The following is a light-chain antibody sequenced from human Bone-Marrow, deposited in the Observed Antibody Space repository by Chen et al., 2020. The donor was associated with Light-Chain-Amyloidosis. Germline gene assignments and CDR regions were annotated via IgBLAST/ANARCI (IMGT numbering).Light chain of an antibody. CDR1: SSDVGGDNH. CDR2: EVT. Sequence: QPASLQPASVSGSPGQPITISCTGTSSDVGGDNHVSWYQQHPDKAPKLMIYEVTNRPSWVPDRFSGSKSDNTASLTISGLQTEDEADYFCSSYTITNTLVFGSGTRVTVL. V-gene: IGLV2-14*01. CDR3: SSYTITNTLV. J-gene: IGLJ1*01.